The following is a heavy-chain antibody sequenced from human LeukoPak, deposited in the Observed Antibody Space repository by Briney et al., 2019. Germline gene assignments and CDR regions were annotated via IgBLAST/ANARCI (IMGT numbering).Heavy chain of an antibody. CDR2: IIPIFGTA. D-gene: IGHD3-3*01. V-gene: IGHV1-69*06. CDR1: GGTFSSYA. Sequence: SVKVSCKASGGTFSSYAISWVRQAPGQGLEWMGGIIPIFGTANYAQKFQGRVTITADKSTSTAYMELSSLRSEDTAVYYCASEANYDFWSDWFDPWGQGTLVTVSS. J-gene: IGHJ5*02. CDR3: ASEANYDFWSDWFDP.